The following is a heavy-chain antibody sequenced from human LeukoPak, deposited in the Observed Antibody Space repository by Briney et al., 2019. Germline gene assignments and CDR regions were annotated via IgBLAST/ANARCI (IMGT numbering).Heavy chain of an antibody. J-gene: IGHJ4*02. CDR3: ARDFNWGADY. Sequence: ASVKVSCKASGFIFTDHFMHWVRQAPGQGLEWMGWINGNSGATFYAQKFQDRVTVTRDTSISTMYMELNRLTSDDTAVYFCARDFNWGADYWGQGTLVAVSS. CDR2: INGNSGAT. CDR1: GFIFTDHF. V-gene: IGHV1-2*02. D-gene: IGHD7-27*01.